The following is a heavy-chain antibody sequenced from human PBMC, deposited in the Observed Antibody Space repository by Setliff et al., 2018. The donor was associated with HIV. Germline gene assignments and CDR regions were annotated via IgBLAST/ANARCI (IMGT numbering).Heavy chain of an antibody. CDR3: ARASDPSHRMPPTYHYYYMDV. V-gene: IGHV5-51*01. D-gene: IGHD2-2*01. Sequence: GESLKISCKGSGYSFPTYWIGWVRQMPGKGLEWMGIIYPDDSDTRYSPSFQGQVTISADKSISTAYLQWSSLRASDSAVYYCARASDPSHRMPPTYHYYYMDVWGKGTTVTSP. CDR2: IYPDDSDT. J-gene: IGHJ6*03. CDR1: GYSFPTYW.